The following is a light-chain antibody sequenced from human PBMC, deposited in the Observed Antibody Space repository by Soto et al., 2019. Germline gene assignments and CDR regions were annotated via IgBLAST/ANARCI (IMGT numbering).Light chain of an antibody. CDR3: NSYVAGSNV. J-gene: IGLJ1*01. Sequence: QSALTQPPPASGSPGQSVTISCTGTSSDVGKYDYVSWFQHHPGKAPKLIIYEVSKRPSGVPDRFSGSKSGSTASLTVSGLQTEDEADYYCNSYVAGSNVFGTGTKVTVL. V-gene: IGLV2-8*01. CDR1: SSDVGKYDY. CDR2: EVS.